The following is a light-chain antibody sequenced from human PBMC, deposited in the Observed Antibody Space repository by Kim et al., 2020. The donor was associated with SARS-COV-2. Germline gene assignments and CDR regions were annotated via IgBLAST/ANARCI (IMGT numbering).Light chain of an antibody. CDR2: TTS. V-gene: IGKV1-27*01. J-gene: IGKJ1*01. CDR1: QGISNY. CDR3: QKYDSAPWT. Sequence: ASVGDEVTITCRASQGISNYLAWYQQKPGKAPKLLIYTTSTLQSGVPSRFRGSRSGTDFTLIITRLQPEDVATYYCQKYDSAPWTFGQGTKVDIK.